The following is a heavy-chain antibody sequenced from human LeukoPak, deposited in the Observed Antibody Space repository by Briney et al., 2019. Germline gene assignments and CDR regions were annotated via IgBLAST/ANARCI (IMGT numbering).Heavy chain of an antibody. D-gene: IGHD6-13*01. CDR1: GGSISSYY. V-gene: IGHV4-59*01. J-gene: IGHJ4*02. CDR2: IYYSGST. CDR3: ARGGSSSWYLYYFDY. Sequence: PSETLSLTCTVSGGSISSYYWSWIRQPPGKGLEWIGYIYYSGSTNYNPSLKSRVTISVDTSKNQFSLKLSSVTAADTAVYYCARGGSSSWYLYYFDYWGQGTLVTVSS.